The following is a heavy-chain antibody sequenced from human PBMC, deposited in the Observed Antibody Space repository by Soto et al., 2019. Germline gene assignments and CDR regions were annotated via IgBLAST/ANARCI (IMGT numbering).Heavy chain of an antibody. V-gene: IGHV3-30-3*01. CDR3: ARDLSQLAWGDYGMDV. Sequence: QVQLVESGGGVVQPGRSLRLSCAASGFTFSSYAMHWVRQAPGKGLEWVAVISYDGSNKYYADSVKGRFTISRDNSKNTLYLQMNSLRAEDTAVYYCARDLSQLAWGDYGMDVWGQGTTVTVSS. D-gene: IGHD7-27*01. J-gene: IGHJ6*02. CDR2: ISYDGSNK. CDR1: GFTFSSYA.